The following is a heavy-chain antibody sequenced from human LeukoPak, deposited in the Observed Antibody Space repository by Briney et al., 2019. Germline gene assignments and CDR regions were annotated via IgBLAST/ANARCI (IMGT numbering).Heavy chain of an antibody. Sequence: SGGSLRLSCAASGIIFGSYAMSWVRQAPGKGLEWVSGISGSGDRTSYADSVKGRFTISRDNSKNALYLQMNGLRVEDTAVYYCAKDRGALVDTGTLNYWGRGNLVTVSS. D-gene: IGHD5-18*01. CDR1: GIIFGSYA. V-gene: IGHV3-23*01. CDR3: AKDRGALVDTGTLNY. J-gene: IGHJ4*02. CDR2: ISGSGDRT.